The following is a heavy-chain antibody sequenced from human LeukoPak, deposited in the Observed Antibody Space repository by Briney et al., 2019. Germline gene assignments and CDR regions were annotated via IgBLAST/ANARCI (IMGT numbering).Heavy chain of an antibody. D-gene: IGHD2-2*01. Sequence: SETLSLTCTVSGGSISSFYWSWIRQPPGKGLEWIGYIYYSGSTNYNPSLKSRVTISVDTSKNQFSLKLSSVTAADTAVYYCASDHSAVVPAARLGSSGPFDYWGQGTLVTVSS. J-gene: IGHJ4*02. CDR2: IYYSGST. CDR1: GGSISSFY. V-gene: IGHV4-59*08. CDR3: ASDHSAVVPAARLGSSGPFDY.